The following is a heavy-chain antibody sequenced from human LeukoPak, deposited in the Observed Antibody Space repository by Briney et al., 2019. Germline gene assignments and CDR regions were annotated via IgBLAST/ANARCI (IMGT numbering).Heavy chain of an antibody. CDR1: GFTVSRND. Sequence: GGSLRLSCAASGFTVSRNDMGWVRQAPGKGLEWVSVIYSGGSSFYADSVKGRFSISRDKSKNTIFLQMNSLRAEDMAVYYCARGGDPVYFDDWGQGTLVTVSS. CDR2: IYSGGSS. D-gene: IGHD3-10*01. CDR3: ARGGDPVYFDD. V-gene: IGHV3-66*01. J-gene: IGHJ4*02.